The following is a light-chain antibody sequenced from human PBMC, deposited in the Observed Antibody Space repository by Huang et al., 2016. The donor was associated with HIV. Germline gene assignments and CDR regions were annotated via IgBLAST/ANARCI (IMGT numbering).Light chain of an antibody. V-gene: IGKV1-39*01. CDR1: QNVNTY. CDR3: QQRFSTTIT. J-gene: IGKJ5*01. Sequence: DIQMTQSPPSLSASVGDSVTIACRAIQNVNTYLNWYQQKPGQAPRLLIFAASRLRSGGPSRFSGSGSGTEFTLTISSLQLEDFATYYCQQRFSTTITFGQGTRLDIK. CDR2: AAS.